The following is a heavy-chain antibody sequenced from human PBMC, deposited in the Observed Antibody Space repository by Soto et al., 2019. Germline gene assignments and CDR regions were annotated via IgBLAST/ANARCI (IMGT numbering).Heavy chain of an antibody. CDR1: GGSITGYY. Sequence: QVQLQESGPGLVKPSETLSLTCTVSGGSITGYYWTWIRQPPGKGLEWIGYVFYKGNTNYNPSLMSRVTISVDTSAHQFSLRLSSVTAADTAVYYCARSGDSFGFTDYWGQGTLVTVSS. J-gene: IGHJ4*02. CDR3: ARSGDSFGFTDY. CDR2: VFYKGNT. D-gene: IGHD5-18*01. V-gene: IGHV4-59*01.